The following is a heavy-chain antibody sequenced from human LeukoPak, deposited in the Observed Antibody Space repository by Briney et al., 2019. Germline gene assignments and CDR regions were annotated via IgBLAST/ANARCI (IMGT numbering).Heavy chain of an antibody. CDR3: AKFASGWYNDQYYCDY. CDR2: ISDSGDTT. Sequence: PGGSLRLSCAASGLTISSYAMSWVRQAPGKGLEWVSAISDSGDTTYYADSVKGRSTISRDNSKNTLYLQMNSLRAEDTAVYYCAKFASGWYNDQYYCDYWGQGTLVTVSS. J-gene: IGHJ4*02. V-gene: IGHV3-23*01. D-gene: IGHD6-19*01. CDR1: GLTISSYA.